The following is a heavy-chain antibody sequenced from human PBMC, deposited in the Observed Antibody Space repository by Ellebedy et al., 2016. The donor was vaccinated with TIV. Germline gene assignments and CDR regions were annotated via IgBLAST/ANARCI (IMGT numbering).Heavy chain of an antibody. D-gene: IGHD6-19*01. J-gene: IGHJ4*02. V-gene: IGHV1-46*04. Sequence: AASVKVSCKASGYTFSNYFMHWVRQPPGQGLEWMGIINPSGGSTTYAQKLQGRVTMTRDTSTSTVYMELSSLRSKDTAVYYCARARSSGWLHTPDYWGQGILVTVSS. CDR3: ARARSSGWLHTPDY. CDR1: GYTFSNYF. CDR2: INPSGGST.